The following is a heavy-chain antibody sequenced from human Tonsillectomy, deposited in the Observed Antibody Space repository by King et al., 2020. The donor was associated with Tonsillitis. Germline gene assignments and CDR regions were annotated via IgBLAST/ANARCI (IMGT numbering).Heavy chain of an antibody. J-gene: IGHJ4*02. Sequence: QLVQSGAEVKKPGESLKISCRGSGYNFTNYWIGWVRQMPGKGLEWMGIIYPSDSGTTYSPSFQGQATLSADKSISPAYLQWSSLKASDTAMYYLATRGGYYDSDYWGQGTLVTVSS. V-gene: IGHV5-51*03. CDR1: GYNFTNYW. D-gene: IGHD3-22*01. CDR3: ATRGGYYDSDY. CDR2: IYPSDSGT.